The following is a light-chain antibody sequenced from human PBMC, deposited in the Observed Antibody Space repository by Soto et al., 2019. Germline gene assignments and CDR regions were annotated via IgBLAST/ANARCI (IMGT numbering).Light chain of an antibody. CDR1: SSDVGGYNF. J-gene: IGLJ3*02. CDR3: CSYAGTSWV. V-gene: IGLV2-11*01. CDR2: DVS. Sequence: QSALTQPRSVSGSPGQSVTIPCTGTSSDVGGYNFVSWYQHHPGIAPQLMIYDVSKRPSAVPDRFSGSKSGNTASLTISGLQAEDEADYYCCSYAGTSWVFGGGTKVTVL.